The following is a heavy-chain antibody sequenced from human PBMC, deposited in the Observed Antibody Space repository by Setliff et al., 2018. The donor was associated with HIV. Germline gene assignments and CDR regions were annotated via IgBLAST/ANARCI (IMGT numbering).Heavy chain of an antibody. D-gene: IGHD3-10*01. V-gene: IGHV4-59*03. CDR1: GASISGSY. CDR3: ALLWPFDY. CDR2: MSLTRDT. Sequence: PSETLSLTCTVSGASISGSYWIWIRQPRGKGLEWIGYMSLTRDTKYNPSLNSRFSISRDNADNSLYLQMNSLRGEDTAIYYCALLWPFDYWGQGALVTVSS. J-gene: IGHJ4*02.